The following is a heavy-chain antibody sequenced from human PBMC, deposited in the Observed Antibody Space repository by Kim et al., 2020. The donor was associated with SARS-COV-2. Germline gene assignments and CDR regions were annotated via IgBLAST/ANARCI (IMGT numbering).Heavy chain of an antibody. CDR1: GFTFSTYS. CDR2: ITSSSTTI. Sequence: GGSLRLSCAASGFTFSTYSIHWVRQAPGKGLEWISYITSSSTTIYYADSVKGRFTISRDNAKNSVYLQMNSLRDADTAVYYCARDHQLSFDYWGQGTLVT. V-gene: IGHV3-48*02. CDR3: ARDHQLSFDY. J-gene: IGHJ4*02. D-gene: IGHD3-10*01.